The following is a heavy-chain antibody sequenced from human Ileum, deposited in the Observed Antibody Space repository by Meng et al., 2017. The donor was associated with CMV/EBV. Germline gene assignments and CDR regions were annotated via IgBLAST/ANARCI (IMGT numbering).Heavy chain of an antibody. CDR3: AKDVDSSSWYVRGTNWFDP. Sequence: GGSLRLSCAASGFTFSSYAMSWVRQAPGKGLEWVSVIYSGGSSTYYADSVKGRFTISRDNSKNTLYLQMNSLRAEDTAVYYCAKDVDSSSWYVRGTNWFDPWGQGTLVTVSS. CDR1: GFTFSSYA. D-gene: IGHD6-13*01. CDR2: IYSGGSST. J-gene: IGHJ5*02. V-gene: IGHV3-23*03.